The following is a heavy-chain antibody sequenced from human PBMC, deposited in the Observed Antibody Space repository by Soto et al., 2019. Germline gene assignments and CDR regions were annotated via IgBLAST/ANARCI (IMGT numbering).Heavy chain of an antibody. Sequence: QITLKESGPTRVTLTQTLTLTCTFSGFSLSTNGVGVGWIRQPPGKALERLALIYWDDDKRYSPSLSNRLTITKDTSENQVVLTMTNMDPVDTATYFCVHRAGLQGNWNGGYFDYWGQGALVTVSS. CDR2: IYWDDDK. CDR1: GFSLSTNGVG. D-gene: IGHD1-1*01. J-gene: IGHJ4*02. V-gene: IGHV2-5*02. CDR3: VHRAGLQGNWNGGYFDY.